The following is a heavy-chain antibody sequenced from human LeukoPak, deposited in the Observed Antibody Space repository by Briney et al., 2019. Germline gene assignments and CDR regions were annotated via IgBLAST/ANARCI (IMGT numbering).Heavy chain of an antibody. CDR2: IYPDDSDT. V-gene: IGHV5-51*01. CDR1: GYSFTSYW. Sequence: NHGESLKISCKGSGYSFTSYWIGWVRQMPGKGLEWMGIIYPDDSDTRYSPSFQGQVTISADKSISTAYLQWSSLKASDTAMYYCAREVDPHYFDYWGQGTLVTVSS. J-gene: IGHJ4*02. CDR3: AREVDPHYFDY.